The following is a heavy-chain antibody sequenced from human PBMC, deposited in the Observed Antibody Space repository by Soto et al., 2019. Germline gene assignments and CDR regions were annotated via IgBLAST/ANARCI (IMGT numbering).Heavy chain of an antibody. J-gene: IGHJ6*02. D-gene: IGHD3-3*01. Sequence: ASVKVSCKASGYTFTSYAMHWVRQAPGQRLERMGWINAGNGNTKYSQKFQGRVTITRDTSASTAYMELSSLRSEDTAVYYCARPTIQRYDFWSGNYYYYGMDVWGQGTTVTVSS. V-gene: IGHV1-3*01. CDR3: ARPTIQRYDFWSGNYYYYGMDV. CDR1: GYTFTSYA. CDR2: INAGNGNT.